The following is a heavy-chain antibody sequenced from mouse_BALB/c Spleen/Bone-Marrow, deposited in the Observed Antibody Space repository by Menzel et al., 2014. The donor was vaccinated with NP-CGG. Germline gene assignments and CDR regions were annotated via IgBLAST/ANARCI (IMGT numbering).Heavy chain of an antibody. CDR2: IRNKANGYTT. CDR1: GFTFTDYY. Sequence: EVKLEESGGGLVQPGGSLRLSCATSGFTFTDYYMSWVRQPPGKALEWLVFIRNKANGYTTEYSASVKGRFTISRDNSQSILYLQMNTLRAEDSATYYCARDGYYAMDYWGQGTSVTVSS. V-gene: IGHV7-3*02. CDR3: ARDGYYAMDY. J-gene: IGHJ4*01.